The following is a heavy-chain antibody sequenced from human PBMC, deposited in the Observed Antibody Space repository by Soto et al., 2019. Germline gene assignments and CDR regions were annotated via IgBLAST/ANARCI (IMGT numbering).Heavy chain of an antibody. CDR2: ISPSGDVT. V-gene: IGHV3-11*01. CDR3: ARQLERRVGAASH. D-gene: IGHD1-26*01. J-gene: IGHJ4*02. Sequence: QVQLAESGGGLVKSGGSLTLSCSTSGFFFTDYFMSWIRQAPGKGPEWVSYISPSGDVTHYADAVKGRFTISRDNTKNSLFLQMSSLRDDATAVYYCARQLERRVGAASHWGQGTRVSVSS. CDR1: GFFFTDYF.